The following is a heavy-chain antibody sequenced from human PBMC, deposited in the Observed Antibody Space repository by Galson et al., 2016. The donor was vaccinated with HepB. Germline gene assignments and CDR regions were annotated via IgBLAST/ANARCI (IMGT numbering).Heavy chain of an antibody. D-gene: IGHD2-2*02. CDR2: IGFDASNK. V-gene: IGHV3-30-3*01. CDR1: GFIFSNDA. J-gene: IGHJ4*02. Sequence: SLRLSCATSGFIFSNDAMHWVRQAPRKGLEWVAVIGFDASNKYHADSARGRLSLSRDNAMSTHYLHLSSLRPDDTAVYYCARADREVGDCATTNCYNGSPALGYWGQGAPVTVSS. CDR3: ARADREVGDCATTNCYNGSPALGY.